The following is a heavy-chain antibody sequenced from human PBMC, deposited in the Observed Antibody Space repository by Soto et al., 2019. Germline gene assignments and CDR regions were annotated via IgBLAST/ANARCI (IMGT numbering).Heavy chain of an antibody. CDR3: ARSYYDSSGYYRGWAYYYGMDV. CDR2: MNPNSGNT. J-gene: IGHJ6*02. CDR1: GYTFTSYD. Sequence: QVQLVQSGAEVKKPGASVKVSCKASGYTFTSYDINWVRQATGQGLEWMGWMNPNSGNTGYAQKFQGRVTMTRNTSISTAYMELGSLRSEDPAVYYCARSYYDSSGYYRGWAYYYGMDVWGQGTTVTVSS. V-gene: IGHV1-8*01. D-gene: IGHD3-22*01.